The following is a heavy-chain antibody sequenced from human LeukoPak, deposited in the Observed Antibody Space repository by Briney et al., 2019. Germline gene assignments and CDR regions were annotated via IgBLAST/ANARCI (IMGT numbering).Heavy chain of an antibody. J-gene: IGHJ5*02. CDR2: IYPADSDT. CDR3: ARSGCSGGSCYSGWFDP. D-gene: IGHD2-15*01. V-gene: IGHV5-51*01. Sequence: GESLRISCKGSGYSFDSYWIAWVRQMPGKGLEWMGIIYPADSDTRYSPSFQGQVTISADKSISTAYLQWSSLKASDTAMYYCARSGCSGGSCYSGWFDPWGQGTLVTVSS. CDR1: GYSFDSYW.